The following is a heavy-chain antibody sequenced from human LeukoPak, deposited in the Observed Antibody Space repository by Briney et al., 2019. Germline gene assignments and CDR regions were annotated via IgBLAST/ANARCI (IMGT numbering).Heavy chain of an antibody. V-gene: IGHV3-9*01. CDR2: ISWNRSSI. CDR3: AKESFYDSSGYPLDY. CDR1: GFTFDDYA. D-gene: IGHD3-22*01. J-gene: IGHJ4*02. Sequence: PGGSLRLSCAASGFTFDDYAMHWVRQAPGKGLEWVSGISWNRSSIGYADSVKGRFTISRDNAKNSLYLQMDSLRAEDTALYYCAKESFYDSSGYPLDYWGQGTLVTVSS.